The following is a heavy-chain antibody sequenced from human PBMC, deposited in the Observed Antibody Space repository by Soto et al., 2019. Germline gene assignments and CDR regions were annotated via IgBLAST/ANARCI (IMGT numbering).Heavy chain of an antibody. V-gene: IGHV1-2*02. CDR1: GYTFTAYY. CDR2: INPNSGVT. D-gene: IGHD6-19*01. Sequence: QVQLVQSGAEVEKPGASVKVSCKASGYTFTAYYVHWVRQAPGQGLEWMGWINPNSGVTNYAHKFQGRVTMTRDTSISTAYMAVSRPKSDDTAVYNCARGGSVAGTYGGQGTLVTVSS. J-gene: IGHJ4*02. CDR3: ARGGSVAGTY.